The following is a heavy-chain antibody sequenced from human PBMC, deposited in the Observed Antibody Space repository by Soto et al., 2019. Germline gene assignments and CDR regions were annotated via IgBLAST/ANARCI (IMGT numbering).Heavy chain of an antibody. J-gene: IGHJ5*02. V-gene: IGHV2-5*01. CDR2: IYWNEDK. CDR3: AHRGYGDYPRDNWFDP. Sequence: QITLRESGPTLVKPTQPLTLTCTFSGFSLNTGGAGVGWIRQSPGKALEWLAVIYWNEDKRYSPSLKSRLTITKDTSKNQVVLTMINMDPVDTATYYCAHRGYGDYPRDNWFDPWGQGTLVTVSS. D-gene: IGHD4-17*01. CDR1: GFSLNTGGAG.